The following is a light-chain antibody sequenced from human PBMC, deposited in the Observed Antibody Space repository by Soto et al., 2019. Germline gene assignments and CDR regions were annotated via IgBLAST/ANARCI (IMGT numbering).Light chain of an antibody. CDR1: QTVSRH. CDR3: QQRIWPRIT. Sequence: DIVLTQTPAILSLSPGERATFSCWASQTVSRHLAWYHQKPGQAPRLLIYDISYRATDIPARFSGSGSGTGFTLTISSLEAEDSGVYYCQQRIWPRITFGQGTKLEI. CDR2: DIS. V-gene: IGKV3-11*01. J-gene: IGKJ2*01.